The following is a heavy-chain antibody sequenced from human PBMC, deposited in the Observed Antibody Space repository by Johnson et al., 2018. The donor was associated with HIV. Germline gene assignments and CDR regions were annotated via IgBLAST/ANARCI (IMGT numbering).Heavy chain of an antibody. CDR2: MWYDGSNK. CDR1: GFTFSTYG. V-gene: IGHV3-30*02. J-gene: IGHJ3*02. CDR3: AKDNLKRTRGSDAFDI. Sequence: QVQLVESGGGVVQPGGSLRLSCAASGFTFSTYGMHWVRQAPGKGLEWVAVMWYDGSNKYYADSVKGRVTISRDNSKNTLYLQMNSLRAEDTAMYYCAKDNLKRTRGSDAFDIWGQGTRVTVSS. D-gene: IGHD2-15*01.